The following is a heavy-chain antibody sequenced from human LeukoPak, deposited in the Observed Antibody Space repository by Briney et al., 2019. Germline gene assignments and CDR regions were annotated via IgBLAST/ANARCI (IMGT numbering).Heavy chain of an antibody. V-gene: IGHV4-38-2*02. CDR3: ARVPEGYSSSWYPDYMDV. Sequence: PSETLSLTCTVSGYSISSGYYWGWIRQPPGKGLEWIGSIYHSGSTYYNPSLKSRVTTSVDTSKNQFSLKLSSVTAADTAVYYCARVPEGYSSSWYPDYMDVWGKGTTVTVSS. CDR2: IYHSGST. J-gene: IGHJ6*03. D-gene: IGHD6-13*01. CDR1: GYSISSGYY.